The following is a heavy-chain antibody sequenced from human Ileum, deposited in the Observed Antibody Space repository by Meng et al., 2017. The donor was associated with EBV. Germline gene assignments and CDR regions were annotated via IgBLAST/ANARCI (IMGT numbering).Heavy chain of an antibody. CDR1: GGSFSGYY. V-gene: IGHV4-34*01. CDR2: INHRGGA. D-gene: IGHD3-22*01. Sequence: QWQLQQWGAGLLKPSETLSLTCAVYGGSFSGYYWSWIRQPPGKGLEWIGEINHRGGAFYNPSLKSRVTMSIDTSKNQFSLKLNSVTAADTAVYYCASHPGGNSQYYSSGDDYWGQGALVTVSS. J-gene: IGHJ4*02. CDR3: ASHPGGNSQYYSSGDDY.